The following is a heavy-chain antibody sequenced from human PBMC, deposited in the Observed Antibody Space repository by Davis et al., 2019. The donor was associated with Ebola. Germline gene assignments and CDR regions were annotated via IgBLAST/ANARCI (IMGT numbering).Heavy chain of an antibody. Sequence: SVKVSCKASGGTFSSYAISWVRQAPGQGLEWMGGIIPIFGTANYAQKFQGRVTVTRDTSMSTVYMQLSSRRSDDTAVYYCAREKRAGLTARLDYWGQGTLVTVSS. CDR3: AREKRAGLTARLDY. V-gene: IGHV1-69*05. D-gene: IGHD2-21*02. CDR2: IIPIFGTA. J-gene: IGHJ4*02. CDR1: GGTFSSYA.